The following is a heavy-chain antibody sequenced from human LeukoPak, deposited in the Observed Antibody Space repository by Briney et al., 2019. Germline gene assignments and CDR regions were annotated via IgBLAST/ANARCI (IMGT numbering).Heavy chain of an antibody. CDR2: IYSGGST. V-gene: IGHV3-53*01. CDR1: GFTFSSYA. Sequence: GGSLRLSCAASGFTFSSYAMSWVRQAPGKGLEWVSVIYSGGSTYYADSVKGRFTISRDNSKNTLYLQMNSLRAEDTAVYYCARDYRGGMDVWGQGTTVTVSS. J-gene: IGHJ6*02. CDR3: ARDYRGGMDV.